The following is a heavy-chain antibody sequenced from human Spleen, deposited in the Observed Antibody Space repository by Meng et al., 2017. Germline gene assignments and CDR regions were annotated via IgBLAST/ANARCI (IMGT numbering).Heavy chain of an antibody. CDR2: IKSKPDGETT. D-gene: IGHD1-26*01. CDR1: GFTFSNAW. Sequence: GESLKISCEGSGFTFSNAWMTWVRQVPGKRLEWVGRIKSKPDGETTDYAAPVKGRFTISRDDSKNTVYLQMNSLRAEDTALYYCARLNGWELRLEVDYWGQGTLVTVSS. CDR3: ARLNGWELRLEVDY. V-gene: IGHV3-15*05. J-gene: IGHJ4*02.